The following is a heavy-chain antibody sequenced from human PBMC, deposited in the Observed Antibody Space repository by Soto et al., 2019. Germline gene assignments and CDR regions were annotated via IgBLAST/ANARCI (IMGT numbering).Heavy chain of an antibody. CDR3: GRGVQFCFSNGYSFYCFDH. Sequence: SETLSLTCTVSGDSINSADYYWSWLRQPPGKGLEWIGYIYYSRSAYYNPSLERRATITIDTSRNQFSLNLISVTAADTAVYYCGRGVQFCFSNGYSFYCFDHWGQGALVTVSS. CDR2: IYYSRSA. V-gene: IGHV4-30-4*01. D-gene: IGHD5-18*01. CDR1: GDSINSADYY. J-gene: IGHJ4*02.